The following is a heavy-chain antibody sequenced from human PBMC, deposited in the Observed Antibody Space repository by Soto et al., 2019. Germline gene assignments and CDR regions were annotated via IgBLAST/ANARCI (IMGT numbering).Heavy chain of an antibody. Sequence: EVQLVESGGGLVKPGGSLRLSCAASRFTFSNAWMNWVRQAPGRGLEWVGRIKTKAEGGTTDFTAPVKGRFTISRDDSKNTLYLQMNSLRTEDTAVYYCPTDTRWALAGSPTQDYWGQGTLVTVSS. CDR1: RFTFSNAW. CDR3: PTDTRWALAGSPTQDY. CDR2: IKTKAEGGTT. D-gene: IGHD1-26*01. V-gene: IGHV3-15*07. J-gene: IGHJ4*02.